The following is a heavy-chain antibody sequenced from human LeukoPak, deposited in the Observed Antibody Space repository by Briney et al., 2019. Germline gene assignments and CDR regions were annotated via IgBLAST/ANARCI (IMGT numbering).Heavy chain of an antibody. V-gene: IGHV1-46*01. Sequence: ASVKVSFTASGYTFTSYYMHWVRQAPGQGLEWMGIINPSGGSTSYAQKFQGRVTMTRNTSISTAYMELSSLRSEDTAVYYCARTGTYYYYYMDVWGKGTTVTTSS. J-gene: IGHJ6*03. CDR2: INPSGGST. CDR3: ARTGTYYYYYMDV. CDR1: GYTFTSYY. D-gene: IGHD1-14*01.